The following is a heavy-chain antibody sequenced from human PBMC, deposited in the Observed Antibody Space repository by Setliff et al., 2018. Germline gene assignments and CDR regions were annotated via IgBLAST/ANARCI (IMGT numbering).Heavy chain of an antibody. CDR2: IYHTGTT. CDR1: DYSITNNYY. CDR3: ARDNRARHYMDV. Sequence: PSETLSLTCAVSDYSITNNYYWGWIRQPPGKGLEWIGSIYHTGTTYYNPSLKSRVTISVDMSKNQFSLKLSSVTAADTAVYYCARDNRARHYMDVWGKGTTVTVSS. V-gene: IGHV4-38-2*02. J-gene: IGHJ6*03. D-gene: IGHD3-10*01.